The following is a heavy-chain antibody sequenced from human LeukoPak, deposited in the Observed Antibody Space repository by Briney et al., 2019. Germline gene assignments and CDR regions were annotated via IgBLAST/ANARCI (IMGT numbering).Heavy chain of an antibody. CDR3: ARLTSGWYVIY. J-gene: IGHJ4*02. D-gene: IGHD6-19*01. CDR1: GGSISNSCYY. V-gene: IGHV4-39*01. Sequence: SETLSLTCTVSGGSISNSCYYWGWIRQAPGRGLEWIGSIYYTGNTYYNPSLNSRVTISVDTSKNQFSLKLSSVTDADTAIYYCARLTSGWYVIYWGQGTLVTVSS. CDR2: IYYTGNT.